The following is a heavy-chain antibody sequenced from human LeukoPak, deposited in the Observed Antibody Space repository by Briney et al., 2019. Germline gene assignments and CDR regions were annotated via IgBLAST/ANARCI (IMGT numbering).Heavy chain of an antibody. CDR3: ARDIGSGWYQTFDY. CDR1: GFTFSSYW. D-gene: IGHD6-19*01. Sequence: GGSLRLSCAASGFTFSSYWMSWVRQAPGKGLEWVANIKQDGSEKYYVDSVKGRFTISRDNAKNSLYLQMNSRRAEDTAVYYCARDIGSGWYQTFDYWGQGTLVTVSS. J-gene: IGHJ4*02. V-gene: IGHV3-7*01. CDR2: IKQDGSEK.